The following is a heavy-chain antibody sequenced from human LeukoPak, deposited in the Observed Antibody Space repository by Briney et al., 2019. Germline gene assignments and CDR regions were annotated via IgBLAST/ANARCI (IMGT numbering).Heavy chain of an antibody. CDR1: GFTFSSYG. J-gene: IGHJ4*02. CDR3: AKLISSGEFDY. D-gene: IGHD6-19*01. Sequence: GGSLRLSCAGSGFTFSSYGMHWVRQAPGKGLEWVAVISYDGSNKYYADSVKGRFTISRDNSKNTLYLQMNSLRAEDTAVYYCAKLISSGEFDYWGQGTLVTVSS. V-gene: IGHV3-30*18. CDR2: ISYDGSNK.